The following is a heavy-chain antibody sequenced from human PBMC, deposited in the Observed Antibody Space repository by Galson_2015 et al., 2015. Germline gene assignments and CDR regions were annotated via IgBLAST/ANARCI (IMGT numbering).Heavy chain of an antibody. D-gene: IGHD5-24*01. CDR2: IWYDGSNK. Sequence: SLRLSCAASGFTFSSYGMHWVRQAPGKGLEWVAVIWYDGSNKYYADSVKGRFTISRDNSKNTLYLQMNSPRAEDTAVYYCAREFRVKMATIGYWGPGTLVTVSS. CDR3: AREFRVKMATIGY. J-gene: IGHJ4*02. V-gene: IGHV3-33*01. CDR1: GFTFSSYG.